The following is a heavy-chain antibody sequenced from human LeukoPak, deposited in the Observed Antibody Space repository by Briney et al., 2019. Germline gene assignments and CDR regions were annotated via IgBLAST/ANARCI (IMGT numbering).Heavy chain of an antibody. CDR1: GFPFSSYA. D-gene: IGHD4-17*01. CDR2: ISGSGTST. J-gene: IGHJ3*02. Sequence: PGGSLRLSCAASGFPFSSYAMSWVRQAPGKGLEWVSAISGSGTSTYYADSVKGRFTISRDNAKNSLYLQMNSLRAEDTAVYYCATGDYGAFDIWGQGTMVTVSS. V-gene: IGHV3-23*01. CDR3: ATGDYGAFDI.